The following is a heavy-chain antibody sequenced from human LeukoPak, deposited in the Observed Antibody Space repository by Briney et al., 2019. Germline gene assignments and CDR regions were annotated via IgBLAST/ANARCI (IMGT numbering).Heavy chain of an antibody. V-gene: IGHV3-48*03. CDR2: ISSSGSTI. CDR3: ASLYYDSSGYYRFDY. Sequence: AGGSLRLSCAASGFTFSSYEMNWVRQAPGKGLEWVSYISSSGSTIYYADSVKGRFTISRDNAKNSLYLQMNSLRAEDTAVYYCASLYYDSSGYYRFDYWGQGTLVTVSS. D-gene: IGHD3-22*01. J-gene: IGHJ4*02. CDR1: GFTFSSYE.